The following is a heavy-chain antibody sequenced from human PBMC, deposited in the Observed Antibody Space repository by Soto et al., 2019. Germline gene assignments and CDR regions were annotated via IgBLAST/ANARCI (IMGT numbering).Heavy chain of an antibody. CDR3: AREVSWLRFSAFP. Sequence: SETLSLTCTVSGGSINSGSYYWGWLRQPPEKGLEWIGSIYYSGSTYYNPSLKSRAIISVDTSKNEFSLRLSSLTAADTAVYNCAREVSWLRFSAFPWGQGTLVTVSS. V-gene: IGHV4-39*02. CDR1: GGSINSGSYY. CDR2: IYYSGST. J-gene: IGHJ5*02. D-gene: IGHD5-12*01.